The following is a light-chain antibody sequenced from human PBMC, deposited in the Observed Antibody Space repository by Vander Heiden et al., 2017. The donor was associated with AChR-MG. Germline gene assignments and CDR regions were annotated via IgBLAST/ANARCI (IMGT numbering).Light chain of an antibody. Sequence: EIVMTQSPVTLSVSPGERDILSCRASQTVSSNLAWYQQKPGQAPRLLIYGASTRATGIPARFSGSGSGTEFTLTISSLQSEDFAVYFCQQYNNRRTFGQGTKVEIK. CDR3: QQYNNRRT. V-gene: IGKV3D-15*01. CDR2: GAS. J-gene: IGKJ1*01. CDR1: QTVSSN.